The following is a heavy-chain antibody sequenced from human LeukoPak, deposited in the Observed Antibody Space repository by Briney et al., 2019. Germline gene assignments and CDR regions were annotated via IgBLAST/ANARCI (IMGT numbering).Heavy chain of an antibody. CDR3: ARVGERQYAYFDY. V-gene: IGHV3-30*03. CDR1: GFTFSSYG. Sequence: GGSLRLSCAASGFTFSSYGMHWVRQAPGKGLEWVAVISYDGKNKYYADSVKGRFTISRDNSKNTLYLQMNSLRAEDTAVYYCARVGERQYAYFDYWGQGTLVTVSS. D-gene: IGHD3-10*01. J-gene: IGHJ4*02. CDR2: ISYDGKNK.